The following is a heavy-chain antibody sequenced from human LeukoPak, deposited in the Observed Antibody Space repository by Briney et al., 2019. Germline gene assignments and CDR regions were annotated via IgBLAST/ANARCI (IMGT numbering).Heavy chain of an antibody. V-gene: IGHV3-23*01. CDR1: GFTFSSYA. CDR2: ISGGGGST. D-gene: IGHD3-22*01. CDR3: AKESFIPYYYDSSGYVDY. J-gene: IGHJ4*02. Sequence: QSGGSLRLSCAASGFTFSSYAMNWVRQAPGKGLEWVSGISGGGGSTDYADSVKGRFTISRDNSKNTLYLQMNSLRAEDTAVYYCAKESFIPYYYDSSGYVDYWGQGTLVTVSS.